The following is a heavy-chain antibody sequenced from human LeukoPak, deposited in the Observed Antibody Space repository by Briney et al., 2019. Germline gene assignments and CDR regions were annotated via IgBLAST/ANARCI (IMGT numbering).Heavy chain of an antibody. CDR2: IYTSGST. V-gene: IGHV4-4*07. D-gene: IGHD6-19*01. CDR1: GGSISSYY. CDR3: ARDRPREQQWLDRAGDAFDI. Sequence: PSEALSLTCTVSGGSISSYYWSWVRQPAGKGLEWSGRIYTSGSTNYNPSLKSRVTMSVDTSKNQFSLKLSSVTAADTAVYYCARDRPREQQWLDRAGDAFDIWGQGTMVPSLQ. J-gene: IGHJ3*02.